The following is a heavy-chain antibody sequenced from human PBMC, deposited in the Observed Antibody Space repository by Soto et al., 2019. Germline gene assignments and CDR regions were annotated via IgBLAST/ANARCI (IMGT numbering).Heavy chain of an antibody. CDR1: GYTFTSYG. CDR2: ISAYNGNT. J-gene: IGHJ3*02. Sequence: GASVKVSCKASGYTFTSYGISWVRQAPGQGLEWMGWISAYNGNTNYAQKLQGRVTMTTGTSTSTAYMELRSLRSDDTAVYYCARGHMVRGVIGAFDIWGQGTMVTVPS. V-gene: IGHV1-18*01. CDR3: ARGHMVRGVIGAFDI. D-gene: IGHD3-10*01.